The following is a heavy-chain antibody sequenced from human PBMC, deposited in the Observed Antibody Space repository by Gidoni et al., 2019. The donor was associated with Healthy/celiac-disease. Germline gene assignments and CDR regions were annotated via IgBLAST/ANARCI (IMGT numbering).Heavy chain of an antibody. CDR2: IKSKTDGGTT. D-gene: IGHD4-4*01. J-gene: IGHJ6*02. V-gene: IGHV3-15*01. Sequence: EVQLVESGGGLVKPGGSLRLSCAASGFTFSNAWMSWVRQAPGKGLEWVGRIKSKTDGGTTDYAAPVKGRFTISRDDSKNTLYLQMNSLKTEDTAVYYCTADDYSTDYYYGMDVWGQGTTVTVSS. CDR3: TADDYSTDYYYGMDV. CDR1: GFTFSNAW.